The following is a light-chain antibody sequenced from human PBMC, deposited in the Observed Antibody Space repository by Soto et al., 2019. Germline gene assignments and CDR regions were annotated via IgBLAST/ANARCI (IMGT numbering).Light chain of an antibody. CDR2: TAS. CDR3: QKYNTAPRT. J-gene: IGKJ1*01. CDR1: QGISDY. Sequence: DIQMTQSPSSLSASVGDRINITCRASQGISDYLAWYQQKLGKVPKLLIYTASTLQSGVPSRFSGSGSGTEFTLTISSLQPEDVATYYCQKYNTAPRTFGQGTKVEIK. V-gene: IGKV1-27*01.